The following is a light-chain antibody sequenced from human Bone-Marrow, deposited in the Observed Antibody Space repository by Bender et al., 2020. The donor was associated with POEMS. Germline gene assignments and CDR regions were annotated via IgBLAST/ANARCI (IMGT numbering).Light chain of an antibody. CDR3: CSYAGSNTLL. CDR1: SSDVGKYNL. Sequence: QSALTQPASVSTSPGQSITISCTGTSSDVGKYNLVSWYQQSPGKAPKLLIYEDTKRPSGISNRFSGSKSGNTASLTISGLQAQDEANYYCCSYAGSNTLLFGGGTKLTVL. V-gene: IGLV2-23*01. J-gene: IGLJ2*01. CDR2: EDT.